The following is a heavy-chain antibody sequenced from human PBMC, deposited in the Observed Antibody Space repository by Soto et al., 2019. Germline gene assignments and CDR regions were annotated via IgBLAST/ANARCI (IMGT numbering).Heavy chain of an antibody. V-gene: IGHV5-51*01. Sequence: PGASLKISCKGSGYRFSIYLIRWVGQIPAEGLEWVGNIYPGDSRSTYSPSYQGQVIISDDKSIDTAYHQWSSLKASDTAIYYCARARYSTWTGDFDVRGRGTMVTVSS. CDR2: IYPGDSRS. CDR1: GYRFSIYL. J-gene: IGHJ3*01. CDR3: ARARYSTWTGDFDV. D-gene: IGHD1-26*01.